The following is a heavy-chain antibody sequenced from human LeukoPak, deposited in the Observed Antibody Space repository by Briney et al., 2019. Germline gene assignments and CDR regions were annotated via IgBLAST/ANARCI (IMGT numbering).Heavy chain of an antibody. V-gene: IGHV3-15*01. CDR2: IKSKTDGGTT. Sequence: PGGSLRLSCAASGFTFSNAWMSWVRQAPGKGLEWVGRIKSKTDGGTTDYAAPVKGRFTISRDDSKNTLYLQMNSLKTEDTAVYYCTTSGLIGRVAGEYYFDYWGQGTLVTVSS. CDR3: TTSGLIGRVAGEYYFDY. J-gene: IGHJ4*02. CDR1: GFTFSNAW. D-gene: IGHD3-10*01.